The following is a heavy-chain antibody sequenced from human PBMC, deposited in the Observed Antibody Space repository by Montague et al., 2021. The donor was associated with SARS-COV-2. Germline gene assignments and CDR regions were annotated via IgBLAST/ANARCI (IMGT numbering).Heavy chain of an antibody. CDR1: GFTFGDYA. Sequence: SLRLSCAASGFTFGDYAMSWVRQAPGKGLEWVGFIRSKAYGGTTEYAASVKGRFTISRDDSKSIAYLQMNSLKTEDTAVYYCTGDNFWSGYYNYWGQGTLVTVSS. CDR2: IRSKAYGGTT. V-gene: IGHV3-49*04. J-gene: IGHJ4*02. CDR3: TGDNFWSGYYNY. D-gene: IGHD3-3*01.